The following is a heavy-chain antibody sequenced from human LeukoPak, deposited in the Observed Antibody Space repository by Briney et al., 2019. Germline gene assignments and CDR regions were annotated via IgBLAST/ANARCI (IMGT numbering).Heavy chain of an antibody. D-gene: IGHD3-10*01. Sequence: PGGSLRLSCAASGFTFSNTWMNWARQAPGKGLEWVGRIQSKTDGGTTEYAAPVKGRFTISRDDSKTTLYLQMNSLKTEDTAVYYCATLTVRGVINIWGQGTLVTVSS. CDR3: ATLTVRGVINI. V-gene: IGHV3-15*01. CDR2: IQSKTDGGTT. CDR1: GFTFSNTW. J-gene: IGHJ4*02.